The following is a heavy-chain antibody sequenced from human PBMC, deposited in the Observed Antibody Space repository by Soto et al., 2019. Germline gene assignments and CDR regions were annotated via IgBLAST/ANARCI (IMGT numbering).Heavy chain of an antibody. J-gene: IGHJ6*02. D-gene: IGHD2-15*01. Sequence: PGGALRLSCAASGFTFRSYIMNWVRQSPGKGLEWVSYISSSNRTINYADSVKSRFIISRDNAKNSLYLQMHSLRDEDTAVYYCAREGWPLLQTGMDVWGQGTTVTVSS. CDR1: GFTFRSYI. CDR3: AREGWPLLQTGMDV. CDR2: ISSSNRTI. V-gene: IGHV3-48*02.